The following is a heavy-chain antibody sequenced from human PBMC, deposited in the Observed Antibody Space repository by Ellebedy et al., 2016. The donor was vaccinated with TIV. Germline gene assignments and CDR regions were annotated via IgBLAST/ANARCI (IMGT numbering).Heavy chain of an antibody. CDR1: GFTVSNIY. Sequence: GGSLRLSCAASGFTVSNIYMSWVRQTPGKGLEWVSVIYKDGNAYYADSVRGRFTLSRHNSKNTLNLQMDSLTAEDTAVYYCAREGYGRDGFNWLDHWGQGTLVTVSS. V-gene: IGHV3-53*04. J-gene: IGHJ4*02. CDR3: AREGYGRDGFNWLDH. D-gene: IGHD5-24*01. CDR2: IYKDGNA.